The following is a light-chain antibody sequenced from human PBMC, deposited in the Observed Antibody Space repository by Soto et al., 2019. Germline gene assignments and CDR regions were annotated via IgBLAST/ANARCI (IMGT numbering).Light chain of an antibody. V-gene: IGKV3-20*01. Sequence: EIVLTQSPGTLSLSPGETATLSCRASQSVTSNYLAWYQQKLGQAPRLLIYGASSRATGIPDRFSGSGSGTYFTLTISGLEPEDSAVYYCQQYGSTPRTFGQGTKVEIK. CDR1: QSVTSNY. J-gene: IGKJ1*01. CDR3: QQYGSTPRT. CDR2: GAS.